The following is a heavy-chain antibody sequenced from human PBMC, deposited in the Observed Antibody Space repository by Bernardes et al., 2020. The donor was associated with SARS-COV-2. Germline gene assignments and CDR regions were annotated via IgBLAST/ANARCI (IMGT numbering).Heavy chain of an antibody. J-gene: IGHJ5*02. CDR1: GGSFSGYY. V-gene: IGHV4-34*01. CDR2: IYHSGST. Sequence: SETLSLTCAVNGGSFSGYYWTWIRQPPGKGLEWIGEIYHSGSTNYNPSLKSRVTISVDTSKNQFSLKLTSVTAADTAVYYCARGSVTSVTTRRGLRFDPWGQGTPVTVSS. D-gene: IGHD4-17*01. CDR3: ARGSVTSVTTRRGLRFDP.